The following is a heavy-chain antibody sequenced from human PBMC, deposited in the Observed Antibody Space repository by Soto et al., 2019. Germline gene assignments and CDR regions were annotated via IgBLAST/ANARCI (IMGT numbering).Heavy chain of an antibody. J-gene: IGHJ4*02. CDR3: ARYRFSGSKWSKFDY. CDR2: IYYNGST. CDR1: GVTISSGAYY. V-gene: IGHV4-31*03. D-gene: IGHD6-13*01. Sequence: SETLSLTCTVSGVTISSGAYYWSWIRQHPGKGLEWIGNIYYNGSTYYSPSLKSRVALSLDTSKNQFSVRLSSVTAADTAVYYCARYRFSGSKWSKFDYWGQGTLVT.